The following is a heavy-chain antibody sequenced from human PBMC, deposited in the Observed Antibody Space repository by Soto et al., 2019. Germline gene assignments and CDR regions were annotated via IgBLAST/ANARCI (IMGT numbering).Heavy chain of an antibody. V-gene: IGHV3-7*02. J-gene: IGHJ4*02. CDR2: IKRDRSET. D-gene: IGHD3-3*01. Sequence: GGSLRLSCVASVITVNNYWMTWGRQAPGTGLEGVANIKRDRSETNYVDSVKSRLTISRDNTNDSVSLQLNDLRSEDTAFYFCATRPPGERYFGVLAFWGQGNLVTV. CDR3: ATRPPGERYFGVLAF. CDR1: VITVNNYW.